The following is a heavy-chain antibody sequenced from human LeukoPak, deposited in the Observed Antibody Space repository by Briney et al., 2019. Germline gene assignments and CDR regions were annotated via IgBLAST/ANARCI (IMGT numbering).Heavy chain of an antibody. D-gene: IGHD2-15*01. V-gene: IGHV3-74*01. Sequence: GGSLRLSCAASGFTFSSYWMHWVRQAPGKGLVWVSRINSDGSSTSYADSVKGRFTISIDNAKNTLYLQMNSLRAEDTAVYYCARASSGGSHDYWGQGTLVTVSS. J-gene: IGHJ4*02. CDR3: ARASSGGSHDY. CDR1: GFTFSSYW. CDR2: INSDGSST.